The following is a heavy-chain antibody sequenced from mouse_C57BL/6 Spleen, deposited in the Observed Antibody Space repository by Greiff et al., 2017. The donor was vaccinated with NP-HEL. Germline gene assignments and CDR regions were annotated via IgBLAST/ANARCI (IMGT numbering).Heavy chain of an antibody. V-gene: IGHV1-69*01. Sequence: QVQLKQPGAELVMPGASVKLSCKASGYTFTSYWMHWVKQRPGQGLEWIGEIDPSDSYTNYNQKFKGKSTLTVDKSSSTAYMQLSSLTSDDSAVYYYARGRLRSRAMDYWGQGTSVTVSS. CDR3: ARGRLRSRAMDY. CDR2: IDPSDSYT. D-gene: IGHD2-4*01. CDR1: GYTFTSYW. J-gene: IGHJ4*01.